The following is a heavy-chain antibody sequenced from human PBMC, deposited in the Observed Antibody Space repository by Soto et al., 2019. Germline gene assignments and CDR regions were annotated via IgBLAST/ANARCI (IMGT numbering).Heavy chain of an antibody. CDR3: ARGLAPVVVVAATFARAEYSYGEFDY. J-gene: IGHJ4*02. CDR1: GGSITSYH. D-gene: IGHD2-15*01. Sequence: SETLSLTCIVSGGSITSYHWSWIRQFPEKGLEWIAYTSYTGNTNYNPSFQSRVTISIDTSKNQLSLKMTSMTAADTAVYYCARGLAPVVVVAATFARAEYSYGEFDYWGQGTLVTVSS. V-gene: IGHV4-59*01. CDR2: TSYTGNT.